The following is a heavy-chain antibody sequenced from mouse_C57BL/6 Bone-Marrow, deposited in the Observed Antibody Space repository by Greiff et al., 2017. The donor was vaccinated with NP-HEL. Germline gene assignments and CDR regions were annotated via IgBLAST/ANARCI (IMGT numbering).Heavy chain of an antibody. J-gene: IGHJ2*01. V-gene: IGHV1-42*01. CDR3: ARRFDYYGSSLYYFDY. CDR2: INPSTGGT. Sequence: EVKLMESGPELVKPGASVKISCKASGYSFTGYYMNWVKQSPEKSLEWIGEINPSTGGTTYNQKFKAKATLTVDKSSSTAYMQLKSLTSEDSAVYYCARRFDYYGSSLYYFDYWGQGTTLTVSS. CDR1: GYSFTGYY. D-gene: IGHD1-1*01.